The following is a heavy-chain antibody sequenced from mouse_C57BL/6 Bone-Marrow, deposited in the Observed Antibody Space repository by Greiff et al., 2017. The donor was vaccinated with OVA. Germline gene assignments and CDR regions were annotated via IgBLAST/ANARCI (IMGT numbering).Heavy chain of an antibody. Sequence: QVQLQQPGAELVMPGASVKLSCKASGYTFTSYWMHWVKQRPGQGLEWIGEIDPSDSYTNYNQKFKGKSTLTVDKSSSTAYMQLSSLTSEDSAVYYCARSSNPWFAYWGQGTLVTVSA. V-gene: IGHV1-69*01. J-gene: IGHJ3*01. D-gene: IGHD2-5*01. CDR3: ARSSNPWFAY. CDR2: IDPSDSYT. CDR1: GYTFTSYW.